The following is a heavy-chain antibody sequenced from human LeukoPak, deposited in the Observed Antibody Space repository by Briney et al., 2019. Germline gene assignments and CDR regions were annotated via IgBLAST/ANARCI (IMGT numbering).Heavy chain of an antibody. V-gene: IGHV4-34*01. CDR2: INHSGST. J-gene: IGHJ6*02. CDR1: GGSFSGYY. Sequence: PSETLSLTCAVYGGSFSGYYWSWIRQPPGKGLEWIGEINHSGSTNYNPSLKSRVTISVDTSKNQFSLKLSSVTAADTAVYYCARGPGVVVVPAAINYHYGMDVWGQGTTVTVSS. CDR3: ARGPGVVVVPAAINYHYGMDV. D-gene: IGHD2-2*02.